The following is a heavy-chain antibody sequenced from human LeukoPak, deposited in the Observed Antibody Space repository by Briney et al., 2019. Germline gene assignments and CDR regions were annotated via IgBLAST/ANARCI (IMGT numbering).Heavy chain of an antibody. CDR3: ATRKPGNDY. CDR1: GGSVSNYY. CDR2: IYYTET. V-gene: IGHV4-59*02. D-gene: IGHD7-27*01. J-gene: IGHJ4*02. Sequence: PSETLSLTCTVSGGSVSNYYWSWIRQSPGKGLEWIGYIYYTETSYNPSLKSRVTISADTSKNQFSLKLYSVTAADTAVYYCATRKPGNDYWGQGTLVTVSS.